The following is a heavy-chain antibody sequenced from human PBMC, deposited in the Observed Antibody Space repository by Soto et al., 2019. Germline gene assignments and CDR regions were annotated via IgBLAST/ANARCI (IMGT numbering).Heavy chain of an antibody. J-gene: IGHJ4*02. CDR2: VSPDGRTA. CDR1: GFTFGNYW. D-gene: IGHD3-10*01. Sequence: GGSLRLSCAVSGFTFGNYWMDWVRQAPGKGLVWVSRVSPDGRTATYADSVKGRFTISRDNAKSTLYLQMNSLRAEDTAVYYCADSWLTTSYWGRGTLVTVSS. CDR3: ADSWLTTSY. V-gene: IGHV3-74*01.